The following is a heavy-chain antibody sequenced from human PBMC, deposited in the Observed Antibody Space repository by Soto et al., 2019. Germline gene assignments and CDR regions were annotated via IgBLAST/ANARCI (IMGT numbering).Heavy chain of an antibody. CDR1: GFTFSSDG. CDR2: IWYDGSYK. J-gene: IGHJ4*02. Sequence: QVQLVESGGGVVQPGRSLRLSCAASGFTFSSDGMHWVSQAPGKGLEWVAVIWYDGSYKYYADSVKGRFTIARDNSKNALYLQMNSLRAEDTAVYYCARDSYGAQIDYWGQGTLVTVSS. D-gene: IGHD4-17*01. V-gene: IGHV3-33*01. CDR3: ARDSYGAQIDY.